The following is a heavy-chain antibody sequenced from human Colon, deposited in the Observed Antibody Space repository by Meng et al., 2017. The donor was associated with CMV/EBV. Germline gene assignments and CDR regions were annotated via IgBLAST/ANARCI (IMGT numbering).Heavy chain of an antibody. D-gene: IGHD3-10*01. CDR1: GYNFNKHG. CDR3: ARGNSRAYGS. V-gene: IGHV1-69*06. J-gene: IGHJ5*02. CDR2: IIPVIGTP. Sequence: SVKVSCKTSGYNFNKHGINWVRQAPGQGLEWMGWIIPVIGTPNIAPKFQDRVTITADKSTNTAYMELSSLRSDDTATYYCARGNSRAYGSWGQGTLVTVSS.